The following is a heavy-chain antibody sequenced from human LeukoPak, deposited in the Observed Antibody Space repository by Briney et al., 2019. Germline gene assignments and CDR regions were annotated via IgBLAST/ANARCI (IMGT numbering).Heavy chain of an antibody. CDR1: GYTFTGYY. V-gene: IGHV1-2*02. D-gene: IGHD2-8*01. J-gene: IGHJ6*03. Sequence: GASVRVSCKASGYTFTGYYMHWVRQAPGQGLEWMGWINPNSGGTNYAQTFQGRVTMTRDTSISTAYMELSRLRSDDTAVYYCARDKGYCTNGGCYRPYYYYMDVWGKGTTVTVSS. CDR3: ARDKGYCTNGGCYRPYYYYMDV. CDR2: INPNSGGT.